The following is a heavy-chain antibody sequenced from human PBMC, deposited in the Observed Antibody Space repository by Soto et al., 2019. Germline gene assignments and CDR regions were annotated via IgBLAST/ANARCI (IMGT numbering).Heavy chain of an antibody. D-gene: IGHD3-3*01. CDR1: GYTFTSYG. J-gene: IGHJ6*02. CDR3: ARELGYDFWSGYYGYYYGMDV. V-gene: IGHV1-18*01. CDR2: ISAYNGNT. Sequence: WASVKVSCKASGYTFTSYGISWVRQAPGQGLEWMGWISAYNGNTNYAQKLQGRVTMTTDTSTSTAYMELRSLRSDDTAVYYCARELGYDFWSGYYGYYYGMDVWGQGTTVTVSS.